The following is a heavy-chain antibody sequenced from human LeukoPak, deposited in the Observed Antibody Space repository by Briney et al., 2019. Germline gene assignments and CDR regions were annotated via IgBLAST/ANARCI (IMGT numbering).Heavy chain of an antibody. D-gene: IGHD2-15*01. V-gene: IGHV4-59*12. CDR2: FYNSGSS. CDR3: ARSLIGYYGMDV. Sequence: PSEXXXLXCXVSGGSISDYYRGWIRQPPEKGGEXIGYFYNSGSSTYNPSLKSRVTISVDTSKEQFSLKVNSVTAADTAVYYCARSLIGYYGMDVWGQGTTVTVSS. CDR1: GGSISDYY. J-gene: IGHJ6*02.